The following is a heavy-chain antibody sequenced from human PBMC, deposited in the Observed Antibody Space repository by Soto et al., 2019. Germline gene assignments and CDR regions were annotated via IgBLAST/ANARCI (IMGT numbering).Heavy chain of an antibody. CDR2: ISYDGSNK. CDR1: RFTFSSYG. J-gene: IGHJ4*02. V-gene: IGHV3-30*18. CDR3: AKPWSGYYRAVYFDY. D-gene: IGHD3-3*01. Sequence: QVQLVESGGGVVQPGRSLRLSCAASRFTFSSYGMHWVRQAPGKGLEWVAVISYDGSNKYYADSVKGRFTISRDNSKNTLYLQMNSLRAEDTAVYYCAKPWSGYYRAVYFDYWGQGTLVTVSS.